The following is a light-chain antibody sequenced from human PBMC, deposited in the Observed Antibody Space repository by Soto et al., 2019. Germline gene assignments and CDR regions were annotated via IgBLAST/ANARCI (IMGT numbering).Light chain of an antibody. CDR2: AAS. J-gene: IGKJ3*01. V-gene: IGKV1-27*01. CDR1: QGISNY. CDR3: QKYNSL. Sequence: DIQMTQSPSSLSASVGDRVTITCRASQGISNYLAWYQQKPGKVPKVLIYAASTLQSGVPSRFSGSGPGTDFTLTISSLQPEDVATYYCQKYNSLFGPGTKVDIK.